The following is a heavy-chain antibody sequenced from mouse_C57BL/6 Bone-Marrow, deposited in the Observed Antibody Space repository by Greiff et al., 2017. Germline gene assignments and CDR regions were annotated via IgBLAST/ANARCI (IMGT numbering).Heavy chain of an antibody. D-gene: IGHD2-3*01. CDR1: GFNIKDDY. Sequence: EVQLQQSGAELVRPGASVKLSCTASGFNIKDDYIHWVKQSPEQGLEWIGWIDPEIGDTEYASKFQGEATITSDTASNTASLQLSSLTSADTAVYYCSSFDGYYFDFWGQGTPLTVAS. J-gene: IGHJ2*01. CDR3: SSFDGYYFDF. CDR2: IDPEIGDT. V-gene: IGHV14-4*01.